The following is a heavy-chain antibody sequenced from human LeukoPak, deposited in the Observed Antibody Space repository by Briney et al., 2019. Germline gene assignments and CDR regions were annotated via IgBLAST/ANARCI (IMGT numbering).Heavy chain of an antibody. CDR3: ARVHRQVLRFLEWINFDY. Sequence: GGSLRLSCAASGFTFSSYEMNWVRQAPGKGLEWVSYISSSGSTIYYADSVKGRLTISRDNAKNSLYLQMNSLRAEDTAVYYCARVHRQVLRFLEWINFDYWGQGTLVTVSS. CDR1: GFTFSSYE. D-gene: IGHD3-3*01. CDR2: ISSSGSTI. V-gene: IGHV3-48*03. J-gene: IGHJ4*02.